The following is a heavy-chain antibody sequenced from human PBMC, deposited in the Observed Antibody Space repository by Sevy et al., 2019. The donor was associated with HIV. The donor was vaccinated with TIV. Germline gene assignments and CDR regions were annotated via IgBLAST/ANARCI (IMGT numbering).Heavy chain of an antibody. J-gene: IGHJ4*02. CDR1: GFSISGYG. V-gene: IGHV3-33*01. Sequence: GGSLRLSCAASGFSISGYGMHWVRQAPGKGLEWVAVIWYDGTNKEYADSGKGRFTISRDNSKNTLYLQMNSLRAGDTAVYYCAREDIRVAGIGYYFHSWGQGTLVTVSS. CDR3: AREDIRVAGIGYYFHS. D-gene: IGHD6-19*01. CDR2: IWYDGTNK.